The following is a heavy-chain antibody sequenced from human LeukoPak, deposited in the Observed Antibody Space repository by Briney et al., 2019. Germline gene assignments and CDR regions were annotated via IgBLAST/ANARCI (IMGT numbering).Heavy chain of an antibody. J-gene: IGHJ4*02. CDR3: ARRSRYSSSPGDY. D-gene: IGHD6-6*01. CDR2: ISSSGSTI. V-gene: IGHV3-11*04. Sequence: LSLTCTVSGGSISSSSYYWGWIRQPPGKGLEWVSYISSSGSTIYYADSVKGRFTISRDNAKNSLYLQMNSLRAEDTAVYYCARRSRYSSSPGDYWGQGTLVTVSS. CDR1: GGSISSSSYY.